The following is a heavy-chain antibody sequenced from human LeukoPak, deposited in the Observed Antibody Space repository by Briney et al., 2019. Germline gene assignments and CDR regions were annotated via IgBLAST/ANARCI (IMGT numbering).Heavy chain of an antibody. V-gene: IGHV3-48*04. D-gene: IGHD3-22*01. J-gene: IGHJ4*02. CDR2: IDDSISTI. CDR1: GFTFSTFT. CDR3: ARDPINYYDSSGYWDYYFDY. Sequence: GSLRLSCAASGFTFSTFTMNWVRHAPGRGLEWISYIDDSISTIYHADSVKGRFTISRDNAKNSLYLQMNSLRAEDTAVYYCARDPINYYDSSGYWDYYFDYWGQGTLVTVSS.